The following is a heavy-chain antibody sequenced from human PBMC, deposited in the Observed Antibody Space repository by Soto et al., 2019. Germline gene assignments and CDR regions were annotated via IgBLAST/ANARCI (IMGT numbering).Heavy chain of an antibody. CDR2: IKSDGSST. V-gene: IGHV3-23*01. D-gene: IGHD3-16*01. CDR3: AQLGLMTFSHKHYFNH. CDR1: GFSFDNYG. J-gene: IGHJ4*02. Sequence: EVQLLESGGDLVQPGGSLRLSGVGSGFSFDNYGMSWVRQAPGKGMEWVSAIKSDGSSTYYAASVKDRFTISRDNSKNTLYLQLTSLRAEDTAVYYCAQLGLMTFSHKHYFNHWGRGTLVTVAS.